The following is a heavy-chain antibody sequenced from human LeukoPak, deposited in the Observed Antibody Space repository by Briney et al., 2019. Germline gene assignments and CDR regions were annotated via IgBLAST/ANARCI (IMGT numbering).Heavy chain of an antibody. D-gene: IGHD3-9*01. Sequence: GGSLRLSCAASGFTFSSYAMSWVRQAPGKGLEWVSAISGSGGSTYYADSVKGRFTISRDNSKNTLYLQMNSLRAEDTAVYYCAKVPYYDTLTGTYYFDYWGQGTLVTVSS. J-gene: IGHJ4*02. CDR1: GFTFSSYA. V-gene: IGHV3-23*01. CDR3: AKVPYYDTLTGTYYFDY. CDR2: ISGSGGST.